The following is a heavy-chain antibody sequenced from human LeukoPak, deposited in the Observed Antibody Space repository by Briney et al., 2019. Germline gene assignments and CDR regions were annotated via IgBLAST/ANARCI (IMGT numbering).Heavy chain of an antibody. V-gene: IGHV3-23*01. D-gene: IGHD3-10*01. CDR3: ARVGGDYFDY. J-gene: IGHJ4*02. Sequence: GGSLRLSCAASGFTFSLYAMSWVRQAPGKGLEWISGISGRGDNTYYAESVKGRFTISRDNSKNTLYLQMGSLRGEDMAVYYCARVGGDYFDYWGQGTLVTVSS. CDR1: GFTFSLYA. CDR2: ISGRGDNT.